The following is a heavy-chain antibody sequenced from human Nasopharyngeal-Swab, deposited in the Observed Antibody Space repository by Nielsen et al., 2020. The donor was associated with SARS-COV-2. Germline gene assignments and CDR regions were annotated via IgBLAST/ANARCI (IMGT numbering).Heavy chain of an antibody. D-gene: IGHD6-19*01. J-gene: IGHJ4*02. CDR3: ARLPSAWGRRDFDY. CDR2: ISSSVSYI. Sequence: GGSLRLSCAASGFTFSTYSMIWVRQAPAKGLERVSWISSSVSYIYYADSVKGRFTISRDNAKNALYLQMSSLRAEDTAVYYCARLPSAWGRRDFDYWGQGTLVTVSS. V-gene: IGHV3-21*06. CDR1: GFTFSTYS.